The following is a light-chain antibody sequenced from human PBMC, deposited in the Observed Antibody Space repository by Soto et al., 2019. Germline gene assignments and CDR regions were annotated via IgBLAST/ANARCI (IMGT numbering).Light chain of an antibody. Sequence: VLTQSPGTLSLSPGERATLSCRASQSVSSYLAWYQQKTGQAPRILIYGESSRATGIPDRLSGSGSGTDLNLTISRLEPEDFAVYYCQKYGSSPRTCGQGTKVDIK. V-gene: IGKV3-20*01. CDR2: GES. CDR1: QSVSSY. CDR3: QKYGSSPRT. J-gene: IGKJ1*01.